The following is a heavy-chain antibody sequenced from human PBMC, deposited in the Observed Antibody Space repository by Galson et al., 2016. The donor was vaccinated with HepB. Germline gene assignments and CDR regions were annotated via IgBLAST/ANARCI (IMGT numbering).Heavy chain of an antibody. CDR1: GFTFSS. CDR3: VRDTNIVGAARY. V-gene: IGHV3-21*01. D-gene: IGHD1-26*01. J-gene: IGHJ4*02. Sequence: SLRLSCAASGFTFSSMNRVRQAPGKGLEWVSSISSSSTYISYGDSVKGRFTTSRDDANKSVYLRMNSLRVEDTAVYYCVRDTNIVGAARYWGQGTLVTVSS. CDR2: ISSSSTYI.